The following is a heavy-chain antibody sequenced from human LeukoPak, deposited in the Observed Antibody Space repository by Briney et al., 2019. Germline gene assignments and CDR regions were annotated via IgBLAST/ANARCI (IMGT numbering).Heavy chain of an antibody. V-gene: IGHV4-61*02. D-gene: IGHD3-22*01. CDR2: IYTSGST. J-gene: IGHJ4*02. CDR1: GGSISSGNYY. Sequence: SQTLSLTCTVSGGSISSGNYYWNWIRQPAGKGLEWIGRIYTSGSTNYNPSLKSRVTISVDTSKNQFSLKLSSVTAADTAVYYCARVYDSSGYYSLMFDYWGQGTLVTVSS. CDR3: ARVYDSSGYYSLMFDY.